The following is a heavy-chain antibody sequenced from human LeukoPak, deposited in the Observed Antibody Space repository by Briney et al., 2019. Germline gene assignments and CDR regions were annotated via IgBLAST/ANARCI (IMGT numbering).Heavy chain of an antibody. V-gene: IGHV3-15*01. J-gene: IGHJ6*03. CDR2: IKSKTDGGTT. D-gene: IGHD3-3*01. CDR1: GFTFSNAW. Sequence: PGGSLRLSCAASGFTFSNAWMSWVRQAPGKGLEWVGRIKSKTDGGTTDYAAPVKGRFTISRDDSKNTLYLQMNSLKTEDTAVYYCTTDRSRFLEWSLNYYYYMDVWGKGTTVTVSS. CDR3: TTDRSRFLEWSLNYYYYMDV.